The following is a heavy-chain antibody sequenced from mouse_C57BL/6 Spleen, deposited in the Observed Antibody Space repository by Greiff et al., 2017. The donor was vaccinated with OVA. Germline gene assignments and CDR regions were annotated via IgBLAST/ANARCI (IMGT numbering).Heavy chain of an antibody. CDR1: GYTFTSYW. V-gene: IGHV1-52*01. D-gene: IGHD1-1*01. Sequence: QVQLKQPGAELVRPGSSVQLSCKASGYTFTSYWMHWVKQRPIQGLEWIGNIYPSDSETHYNQKFKDKATLTVDKSSSTDYMQLRGLTSEDSAVYYWARYDYGSSYGRYAMDYWGQGTSVTVSS. J-gene: IGHJ4*01. CDR3: ARYDYGSSYGRYAMDY. CDR2: IYPSDSET.